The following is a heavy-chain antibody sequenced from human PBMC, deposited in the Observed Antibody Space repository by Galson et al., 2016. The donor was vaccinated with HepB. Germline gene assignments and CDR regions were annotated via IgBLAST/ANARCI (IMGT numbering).Heavy chain of an antibody. CDR3: TTGFDGFQN. CDR2: IKNKLHGGTT. V-gene: IGHV3-15*07. Sequence: SLRLSCAASGFSFNNAWMNWVRQAPGKGLEWVGRIKNKLHGGTTDYAAPVKGRFTISRDDSKNTLYLQMNSLKTEDTAVYYCTTGFDGFQNWGQGTLVTVSS. CDR1: GFSFNNAW. J-gene: IGHJ1*01.